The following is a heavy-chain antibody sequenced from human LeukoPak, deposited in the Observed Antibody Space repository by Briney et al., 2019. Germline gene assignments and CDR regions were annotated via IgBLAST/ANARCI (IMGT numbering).Heavy chain of an antibody. J-gene: IGHJ4*02. CDR2: ISSSGNTI. D-gene: IGHD4-23*01. CDR1: GLTFSSYE. Sequence: GGSLRLSCAASGLTFSSYEMNWVRQAPGKGLEWVSYISSSGNTIYHADSVKGRFTISRDNAKNSLYLQMNSLRAEDTAVYYCARALWRTVVTAFGYWGQGTLVTVSS. V-gene: IGHV3-48*03. CDR3: ARALWRTVVTAFGY.